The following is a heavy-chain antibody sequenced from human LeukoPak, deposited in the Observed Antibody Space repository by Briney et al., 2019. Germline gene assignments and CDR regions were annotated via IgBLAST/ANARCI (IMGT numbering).Heavy chain of an antibody. D-gene: IGHD3-22*01. CDR1: GFTFSSYA. Sequence: GGSLRLSCAASGFTFSSYAMSWVRQAPGKGLEWVSAISGSGGSTYYADSVKGRFTISRDNSKNTLYLQMNSLRAEDTAVYYCAKNPHYYDSSGYYYSSWFDPWGQGTLVTVSS. J-gene: IGHJ5*02. CDR3: AKNPHYYDSSGYYYSSWFDP. V-gene: IGHV3-23*01. CDR2: ISGSGGST.